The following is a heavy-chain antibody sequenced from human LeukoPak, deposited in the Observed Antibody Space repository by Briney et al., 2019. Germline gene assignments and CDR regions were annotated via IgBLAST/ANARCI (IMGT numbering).Heavy chain of an antibody. D-gene: IGHD4-23*01. CDR2: IHHSGSS. V-gene: IGHV4-59*02. Sequence: SETLSLTCTVSGGSVSFDYWSWIRQPPGKGLEWVGSIHHSGSSNYNSSLKSRVTISVDTSKNQFSLKLSSVTAADTAVYYCARDSDRQGGNSVDYWGQGTLVTVSS. CDR1: GGSVSFDY. CDR3: ARDSDRQGGNSVDY. J-gene: IGHJ4*02.